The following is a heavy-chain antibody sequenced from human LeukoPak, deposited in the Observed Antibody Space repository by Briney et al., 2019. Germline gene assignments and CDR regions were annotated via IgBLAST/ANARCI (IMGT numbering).Heavy chain of an antibody. CDR1: GGSISSSSYY. Sequence: SETLSLTCTVSGGSISSSSYYWGWIRQPPGKGLEWIGSIYYSGSTYYNPSLKSRVTISVDTSKNQFSLRLSSVTAADTAVYYCARLIVGATNWFDPWGQGTLVTVSS. V-gene: IGHV4-39*01. CDR2: IYYSGST. D-gene: IGHD1-26*01. J-gene: IGHJ5*02. CDR3: ARLIVGATNWFDP.